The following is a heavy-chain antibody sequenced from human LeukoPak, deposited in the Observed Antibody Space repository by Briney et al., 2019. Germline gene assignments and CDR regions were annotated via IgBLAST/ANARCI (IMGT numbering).Heavy chain of an antibody. J-gene: IGHJ4*02. Sequence: WETLSLTCAVYGGSFSGYYWSWIRQPPGKGLEWIGEINHSGSTNYNPSLKSRVTISVDTSKNQFSLKLSTVTAADTAVYYCARGPEWGHIDYWGQGTLVTVSS. CDR1: GGSFSGYY. V-gene: IGHV4-34*01. D-gene: IGHD3-16*01. CDR2: INHSGST. CDR3: ARGPEWGHIDY.